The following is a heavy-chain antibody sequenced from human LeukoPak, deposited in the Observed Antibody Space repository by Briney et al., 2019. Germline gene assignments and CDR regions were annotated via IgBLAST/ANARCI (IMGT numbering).Heavy chain of an antibody. V-gene: IGHV3-48*03. Sequence: PGGSLRLSCAASGFTFGSYEMNWVRQAPGKGLEWVSYISSSGSTIYYADSVKGRFTISRDNAKNSLYLQMNSLRAEGTAVYYCARDRKSWANYYGMDVWGQGTTVTVSS. J-gene: IGHJ6*02. CDR3: ARDRKSWANYYGMDV. CDR2: ISSSGSTI. CDR1: GFTFGSYE. D-gene: IGHD6-13*01.